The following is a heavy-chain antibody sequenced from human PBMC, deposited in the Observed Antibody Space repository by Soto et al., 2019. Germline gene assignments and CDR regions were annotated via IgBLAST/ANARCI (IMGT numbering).Heavy chain of an antibody. CDR2: MSPGSRYP. Sequence: GGSLRLSCAVSGFTFGDSYMSWIRQAPGKGLEWLSYMSPGSRYPAYADSVKGRFTVSRDNAKRSLFLQMTSLTAEDTAIYYCVRGGGGGLFDPWGQGTMVTVSS. CDR3: VRGGGGGLFDP. CDR1: GFTFGDSY. D-gene: IGHD2-15*01. J-gene: IGHJ5*02. V-gene: IGHV3-11*06.